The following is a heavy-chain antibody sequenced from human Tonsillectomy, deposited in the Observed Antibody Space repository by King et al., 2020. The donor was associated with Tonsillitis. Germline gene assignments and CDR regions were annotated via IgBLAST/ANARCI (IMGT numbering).Heavy chain of an antibody. CDR1: GGSISSGSYY. V-gene: IGHV4-61*02. J-gene: IGHJ2*01. CDR2: VYTTGIT. CDR3: ARASGGCSGGSCYSGWYFDL. Sequence: VQLQESGPGLVKPSQTLSLTCNVSGGSISSGSYYWRWIRQPAVKGLEWIGRVYTTGITNYNPSLESRVTISVDRSKNQFSLDLSSVTAADTAVYYCARASGGCSGGSCYSGWYFDLWGRGTLVTVSS. D-gene: IGHD2-15*01.